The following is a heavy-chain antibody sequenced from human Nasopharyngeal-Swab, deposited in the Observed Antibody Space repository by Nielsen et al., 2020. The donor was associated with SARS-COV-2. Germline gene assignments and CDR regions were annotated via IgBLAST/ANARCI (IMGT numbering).Heavy chain of an antibody. CDR2: IIPMFGTA. J-gene: IGHJ5*02. CDR3: ARAHPRSCTDGVCFRSQVYNWFDP. Sequence: SMKVSCKASGDTFSSSAITWVRQAPGQGLEWMGGIIPMFGTADYAQKFQGRVTITADRSTSTAYMEMNSLRSEDTAVYYCARAHPRSCTDGVCFRSQVYNWFDPWGQGTLVTVSS. D-gene: IGHD2-8*01. V-gene: IGHV1-69*06. CDR1: GDTFSSSA.